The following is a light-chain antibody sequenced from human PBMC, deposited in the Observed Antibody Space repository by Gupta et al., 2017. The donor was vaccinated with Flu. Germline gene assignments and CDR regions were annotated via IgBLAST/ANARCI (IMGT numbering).Light chain of an antibody. Sequence: SPASLSVSPGERATLSCRASQSVGSTLAWYQQKPGQAPRLLIYGASTRATGIPARFSGSGSGTEFTLTISSLQSEDFAVYYCQQDNNWWTFGQGTKVEIK. CDR1: QSVGST. V-gene: IGKV3-15*01. J-gene: IGKJ1*01. CDR2: GAS. CDR3: QQDNNWWT.